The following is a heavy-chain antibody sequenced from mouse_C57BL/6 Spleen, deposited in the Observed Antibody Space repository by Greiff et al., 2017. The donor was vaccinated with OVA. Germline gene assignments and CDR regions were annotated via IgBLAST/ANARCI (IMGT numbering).Heavy chain of an antibody. Sequence: QVQLQQPGAELVKPGASVKMSCKASGYTFTSYWITWVKQRPGQGLEWIGDIYPGSGSTNYNEKFKSKATLTVDTSSSPAYMQLSSLTSEDSAVYYCARWNYYGSSPLDYWGQGTTLTVSS. V-gene: IGHV1-55*01. CDR3: ARWNYYGSSPLDY. D-gene: IGHD1-1*01. CDR1: GYTFTSYW. J-gene: IGHJ2*01. CDR2: IYPGSGST.